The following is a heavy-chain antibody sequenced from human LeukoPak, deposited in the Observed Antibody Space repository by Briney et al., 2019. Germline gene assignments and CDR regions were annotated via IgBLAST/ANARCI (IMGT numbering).Heavy chain of an antibody. Sequence: GASVKVSCKASGYTFINDYMHWVRLAPGQGLEWMGIINPSDGTTRYPQKFQGRVTMTSDTSSSTVYMELSSLRSEDTAVYFCARSRADVLVIPPANKRAFDYWGQGTLVTVSS. V-gene: IGHV1-46*01. J-gene: IGHJ4*02. CDR3: ARSRADVLVIPPANKRAFDY. D-gene: IGHD2-2*01. CDR2: INPSDGTT. CDR1: GYTFINDY.